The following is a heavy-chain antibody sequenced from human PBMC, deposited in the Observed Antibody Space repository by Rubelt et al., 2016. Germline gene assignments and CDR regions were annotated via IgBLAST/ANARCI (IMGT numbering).Heavy chain of an antibody. CDR1: GSSFSTSW. CDR2: INSDGSST. J-gene: IGHJ4*03. V-gene: IGHV3-74*03. CDR3: ARDWYGAIDC. Sequence: EVQLVESGGGLVQPGGSLRLSCAASGSSFSTSWMHWVRQVPGKGLVWVSRINSDGSSTTYAVYVEGQCTSSRAKDRRKRFLQRNRLGVEDTAEYYCARDWYGAIDCWGQGALVTVSP. D-gene: IGHD4/OR15-4a*01.